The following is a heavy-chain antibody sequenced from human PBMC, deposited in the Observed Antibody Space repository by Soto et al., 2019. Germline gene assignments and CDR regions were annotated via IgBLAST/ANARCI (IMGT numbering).Heavy chain of an antibody. D-gene: IGHD5-18*01. CDR3: AMSPVDTYILYWLDP. CDR2: IYTSGRT. CDR1: GGSISSYY. V-gene: IGHV4-4*07. J-gene: IGHJ5*01. Sequence: SETLSVTCTVSGGSISSYYWSWIRQPAGKGLEWIGRIYTSGRTNYNPSLKSRVTMSVDTPKNQFSLKLSSVTAADTAGYYGAMSPVDTYILYWLDPWGQGNLVTVS.